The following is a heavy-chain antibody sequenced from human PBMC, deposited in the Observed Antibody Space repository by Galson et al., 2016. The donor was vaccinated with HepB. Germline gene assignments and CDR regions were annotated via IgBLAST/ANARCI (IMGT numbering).Heavy chain of an antibody. CDR2: IDNIGNT. J-gene: IGHJ3*02. V-gene: IGHV4-31*03. D-gene: IGHD3-10*01. CDR3: ARDWDYYGSGSYYGNTFDI. Sequence: TLSLTCTVSAGSISSGGYYWTWIRQLPGEGLQWIGYIDNIGNTHYSPSLKSRVTISRDTSKYQFSLKLSSLTAADTAVYYCARDWDYYGSGSYYGNTFDIWGQGTMVTVSS. CDR1: AGSISSGGYY.